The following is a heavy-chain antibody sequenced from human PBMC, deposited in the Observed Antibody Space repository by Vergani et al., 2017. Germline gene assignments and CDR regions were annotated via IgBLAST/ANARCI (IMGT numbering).Heavy chain of an antibody. D-gene: IGHD1-14*01. CDR2: ISGSGGST. J-gene: IGHJ6*02. CDR1: GFTFSDYY. V-gene: IGHV3-23*04. CDR3: AKAVRTGYVTPEDYYYYGMDV. Sequence: VQLVESGGGLVKPGGSLRLSCAASGFTFSDYYMSWIRQAPGKGLEWVSAISGSGGSTYYADSVKGRFTISRDNSKNTLYLQMNSLRAEDTAVYYCAKAVRTGYVTPEDYYYYGMDVWGQGTTVTVSS.